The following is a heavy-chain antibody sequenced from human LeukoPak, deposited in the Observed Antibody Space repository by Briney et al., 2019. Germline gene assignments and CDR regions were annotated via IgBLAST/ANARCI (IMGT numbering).Heavy chain of an antibody. D-gene: IGHD1-20*01. Sequence: GGSLRLSCAASGFTFSSYGMHWVRQAPGKGLEWVAVISYDGSNKYYADSVKGRFTISRDNSKNTLYLQMDSLRPEDTAVYHCARDVTGTGYFDYWGQGTLVTVSS. CDR3: ARDVTGTGYFDY. J-gene: IGHJ4*02. CDR1: GFTFSSYG. CDR2: ISYDGSNK. V-gene: IGHV3-30*03.